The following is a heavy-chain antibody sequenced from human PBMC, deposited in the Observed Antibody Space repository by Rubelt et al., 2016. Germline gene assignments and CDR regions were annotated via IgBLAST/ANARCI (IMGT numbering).Heavy chain of an antibody. CDR3: ARAVVVPAAIVRNWFDP. CDR1: GYTLTELS. J-gene: IGHJ5*02. CDR2: FDPEDGET. Sequence: QVQLVQSGAEVKKPGASVKVSCKVSGYTLTELSMHWVRQAPGKGLEWMGGFDPEDGETIYAQKFPGRFTITADESTSPAYMELSSLGSEDTAVYYCARAVVVPAAIVRNWFDPWGQGTLVTVSS. V-gene: IGHV1-24*01. D-gene: IGHD2-2*01.